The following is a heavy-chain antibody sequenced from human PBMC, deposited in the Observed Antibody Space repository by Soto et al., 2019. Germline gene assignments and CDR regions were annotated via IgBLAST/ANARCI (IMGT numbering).Heavy chain of an antibody. CDR3: ARDGGRHSGGIDY. CDR1: GGTFSSYS. Sequence: QVQLVQSGAEVKKPGSSVTVSCKASGGTFSSYSINWVRQAPGQGLEWMGEIIPIFGTANYAQKFQGRVTITADESTSTAYMERSSLRSEDTAVYYCARDGGRHSGGIDYWGQGTLVTVS. J-gene: IGHJ4*02. CDR2: IIPIFGTA. V-gene: IGHV1-69*01. D-gene: IGHD1-26*01.